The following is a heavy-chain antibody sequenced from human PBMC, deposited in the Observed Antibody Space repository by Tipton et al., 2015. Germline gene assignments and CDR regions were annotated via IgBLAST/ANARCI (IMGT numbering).Heavy chain of an antibody. CDR3: ARRLPYFEWSKVYYFDY. Sequence: QLVQSGAEVKKPGESLKISCKGSGYSFSNYWIGWVRQMPGKGLEWMGIIYPGDSHTRYNPSFQGQVTISADKSISTAYLHWSSLKASDTAVYYCARRLPYFEWSKVYYFDYWGQGSPVTVSP. V-gene: IGHV5-51*01. CDR2: IYPGDSHT. CDR1: GYSFSNYW. D-gene: IGHD3-9*01. J-gene: IGHJ4*02.